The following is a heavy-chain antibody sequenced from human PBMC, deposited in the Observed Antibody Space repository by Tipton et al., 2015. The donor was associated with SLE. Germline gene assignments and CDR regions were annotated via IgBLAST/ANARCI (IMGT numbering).Heavy chain of an antibody. Sequence: GSLRLSCTASGFTFDDYAMHWVRQVPGKGLVWVSRLQSDANGAAYADSVRGRVTISRDNAKNTLYLHINSLRPEDTAVYYCARGGLYYYDSSNYYMRGDYYYGLDVWGQGTTVTVSS. CDR2: LQSDANGA. CDR3: ARGGLYYYDSSNYYMRGDYYYGLDV. V-gene: IGHV3-74*01. CDR1: GFTFDDYA. J-gene: IGHJ6*02. D-gene: IGHD3-22*01.